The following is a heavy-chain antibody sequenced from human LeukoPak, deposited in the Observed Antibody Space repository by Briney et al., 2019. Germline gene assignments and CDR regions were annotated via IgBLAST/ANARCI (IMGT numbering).Heavy chain of an antibody. J-gene: IGHJ4*02. CDR2: IYHSGST. CDR3: ARDSLSAGSAGFDY. V-gene: IGHV4-34*01. Sequence: SETLSLTCAVYGGSFSGYYWSWIRQPPGKGLEWIGEIYHSGSTNYNPSLKSRVTISVDKSKNQFSLKLSSVTAADTAVYYCARDSLSAGSAGFDYWGQGTLVTVSS. D-gene: IGHD6-19*01. CDR1: GGSFSGYY.